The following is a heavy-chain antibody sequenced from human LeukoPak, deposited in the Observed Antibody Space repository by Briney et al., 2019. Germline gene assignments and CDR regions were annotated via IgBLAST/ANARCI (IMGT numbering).Heavy chain of an antibody. J-gene: IGHJ4*02. D-gene: IGHD5-12*01. Sequence: GGSLRLSCAASGFTFSSYAMHWVRQAPGKGLEWVAVISYDGSNKYYADSVRGRFTISRDNSKNTLYLQMNSLRAEDTAVYYCARPSYSGYDDYWGQGTLVTVSS. CDR2: ISYDGSNK. CDR3: ARPSYSGYDDY. V-gene: IGHV3-30-3*01. CDR1: GFTFSSYA.